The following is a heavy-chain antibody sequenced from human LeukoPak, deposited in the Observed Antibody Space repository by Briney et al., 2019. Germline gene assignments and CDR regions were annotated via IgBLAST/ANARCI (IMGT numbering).Heavy chain of an antibody. J-gene: IGHJ3*02. CDR1: GGSISSSSYY. CDR3: ARVRSGSGYILPLAAFDI. CDR2: IYYSGST. V-gene: IGHV4-61*05. Sequence: KPSETLSLTCTVSGGSISSSSYYWGWIRQPPGKGLEWIGYIYYSGSTNYNPSLKSRVTISVDTSKNQFSLKLSSVTAADTAVYYCARVRSGSGYILPLAAFDIWGQGTMVTVSS. D-gene: IGHD3-22*01.